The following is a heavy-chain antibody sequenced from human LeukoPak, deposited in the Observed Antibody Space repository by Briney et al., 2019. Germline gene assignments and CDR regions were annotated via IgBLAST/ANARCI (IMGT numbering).Heavy chain of an antibody. V-gene: IGHV4-38-2*02. CDR1: GYSISSGYY. Sequence: PSETLSLTCTVSGYSISSGYYWGWIRQPPGKGLEWIGSIYHSGSTYYNPSLKSRVTISVDTSKNQFSLKLSSVTAADTAVYYCARDRGDYDYVWGSSPDLSPGWFDPWGQGTLVTVSS. CDR2: IYHSGST. CDR3: ARDRGDYDYVWGSSPDLSPGWFDP. J-gene: IGHJ5*02. D-gene: IGHD3-16*01.